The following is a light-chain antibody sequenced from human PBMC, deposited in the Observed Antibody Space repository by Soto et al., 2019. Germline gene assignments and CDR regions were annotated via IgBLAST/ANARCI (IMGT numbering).Light chain of an antibody. J-gene: IGKJ1*01. CDR3: QQYNSYSPWT. Sequence: ETVMTQSPATLSVSPGDRATLSCRASQSVGSKLAWYQQKPGQAPRLLIYGASTRATDIPARFSGSGSGTEFTLSISSLQPDDFATYYCQQYNSYSPWTFGQGTKVDIK. V-gene: IGKV3D-15*01. CDR2: GAS. CDR1: QSVGSK.